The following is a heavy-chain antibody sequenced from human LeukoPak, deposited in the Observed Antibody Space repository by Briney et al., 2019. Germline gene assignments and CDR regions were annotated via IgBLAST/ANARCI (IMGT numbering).Heavy chain of an antibody. D-gene: IGHD2-2*01. V-gene: IGHV3-53*01. CDR1: GFIVSSNS. J-gene: IGHJ4*02. CDR2: IYNDGNT. Sequence: GGSLRLSCAASGFIVSSNSMNWVRQAPGKGLEWVSIIYNDGNTFYADSVKGRFFISRDSFKNTLFLQVNSLRAEDTAVYYCATRHCSSTACYDYWGQGTLVTVSS. CDR3: ATRHCSSTACYDY.